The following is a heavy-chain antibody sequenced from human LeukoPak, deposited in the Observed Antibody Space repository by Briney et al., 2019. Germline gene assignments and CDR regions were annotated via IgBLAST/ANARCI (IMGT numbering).Heavy chain of an antibody. D-gene: IGHD1/OR15-1a*01. CDR2: ISHSGST. CDR3: ARGVNNWNIDVFDI. V-gene: IGHV4-38-2*02. CDR1: GYSISSGYF. J-gene: IGHJ3*02. Sequence: PSETLSLTCTVSGYSISSGYFWGWIRQPPGKGLEWIGSISHSGSTYYNPSLKSRVTISVDTSKYQFSLKLSSVTAAETAVYFCARGVNNWNIDVFDIWGQGTMVTVSS.